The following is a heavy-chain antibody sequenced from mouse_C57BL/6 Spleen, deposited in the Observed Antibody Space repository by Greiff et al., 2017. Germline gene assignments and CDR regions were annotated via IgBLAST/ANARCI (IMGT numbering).Heavy chain of an antibody. Sequence: QVQLQQSGAELVKPGTSVKISCKASGYAFTSYWLNWVKQRPGQGLEWIGQIYPGDGDTNYNGKFKGKDTLTADTSSSTAYMQLSRLTSEDSAVYFCARAVYYDDGARYYGARDYGGQGTSVTVSS. V-gene: IGHV1-80*01. CDR2: IYPGDGDT. CDR1: GYAFTSYW. CDR3: ARAVYYDDGARYYGARDY. D-gene: IGHD2-4*01. J-gene: IGHJ4*01.